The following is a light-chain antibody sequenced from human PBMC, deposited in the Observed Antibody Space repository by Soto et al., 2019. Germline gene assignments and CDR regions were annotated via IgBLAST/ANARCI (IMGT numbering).Light chain of an antibody. V-gene: IGLV2-14*01. CDR2: EVN. Sequence: QSALTQPASVSGSPGQSITISCTGTSSDVGGYNYVSWYQHHPGKAPKLIIYEVNNRPSGVSNRFSGSKSGNTASLTISGLQAEDEAGYYCSSYTTSSTLVFGGGTKLTVL. CDR1: SSDVGGYNY. J-gene: IGLJ3*02. CDR3: SSYTTSSTLV.